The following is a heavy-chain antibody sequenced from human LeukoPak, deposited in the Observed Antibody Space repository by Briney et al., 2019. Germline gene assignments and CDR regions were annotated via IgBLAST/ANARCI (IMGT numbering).Heavy chain of an antibody. CDR1: GGTFSSYA. CDR3: AREAPEGGITMIVVDPPSDAFDI. Sequence: GASVKVSCKASGGTFSSYAISWVRQAPGQGLEWMGRIIPILGIANYAQKFQGRVTITADKSTSTAYMELSSLRSEDTAVYYCAREAPEGGITMIVVDPPSDAFDIWGQGTMVTVSS. V-gene: IGHV1-69*04. D-gene: IGHD3-22*01. J-gene: IGHJ3*02. CDR2: IIPILGIA.